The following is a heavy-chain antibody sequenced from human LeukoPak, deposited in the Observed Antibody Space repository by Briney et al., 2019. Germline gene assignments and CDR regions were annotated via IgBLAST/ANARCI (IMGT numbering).Heavy chain of an antibody. CDR2: ITNDGSST. J-gene: IGHJ4*02. V-gene: IGHV3-74*01. D-gene: IGHD1-26*01. CDR1: GLTFGSHW. CDR3: ARVEEWELPY. Sequence: PGGSLRLSCAASGLTFGSHWMHWVRQAPGKGLVWVSRITNDGSSTTYADSVKGRFTISRDNAKNSLYLQMNSLRAEDTAVYYCARVEEWELPYWGQGTLVTVST.